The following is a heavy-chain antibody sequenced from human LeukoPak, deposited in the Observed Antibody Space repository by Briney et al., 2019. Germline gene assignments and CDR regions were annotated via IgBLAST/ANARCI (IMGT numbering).Heavy chain of an antibody. CDR2: ISGSGGST. V-gene: IGHV3-23*01. CDR3: AKGRNPLRPIYFDY. Sequence: GGSLRLSCAASGFTFSSYAMSWVRQAAGKGLEWDSAISGSGGSTYYADSVKGRFTISRDNSKNTLYLQMNSLRAEDTAVYYCAKGRNPLRPIYFDYWGQGTLVTVSS. J-gene: IGHJ4*02. CDR1: GFTFSSYA. D-gene: IGHD4-17*01.